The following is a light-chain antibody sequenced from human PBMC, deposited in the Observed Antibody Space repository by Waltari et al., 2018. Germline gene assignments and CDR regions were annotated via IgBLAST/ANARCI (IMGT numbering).Light chain of an antibody. J-gene: IGLJ3*02. CDR1: AGAVTSGNY. CDR2: STT. V-gene: IGLV7-43*01. Sequence: QTVVTQEPSLTVSPGGAVTLTCASSAGAVTSGNYPNWIQQKPGQVPRSLIHSTTNGPSWTPARFSGALLGGKAALTLSGVQPEDEAEYYCLLYDGSDQVFGGGTKLTVL. CDR3: LLYDGSDQV.